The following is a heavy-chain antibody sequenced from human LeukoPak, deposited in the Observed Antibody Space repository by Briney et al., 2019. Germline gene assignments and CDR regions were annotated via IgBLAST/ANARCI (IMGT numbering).Heavy chain of an antibody. Sequence: SETLSLTCAVYGGSFSGYYWSWIRQPPGKGLEWIGEINHSGSTNYNPSLKSRVTISVDTSKSQFSLKLSSVTAADTAVYYCAGVGYSYGSAFDIWGQGTMVTVSS. D-gene: IGHD5-18*01. CDR2: INHSGST. V-gene: IGHV4-34*01. CDR1: GGSFSGYY. CDR3: AGVGYSYGSAFDI. J-gene: IGHJ3*02.